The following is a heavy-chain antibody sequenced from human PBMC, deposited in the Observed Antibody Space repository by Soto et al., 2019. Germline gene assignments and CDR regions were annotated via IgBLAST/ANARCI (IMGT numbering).Heavy chain of an antibody. CDR1: GYTFTSYG. Sequence: QVRLVQSGAEVKKPGASVKVSCKASGYTFTSYGISWVRQAPGQGLEWMGWISAYNGNTNYAQKLQGRVTMTTDTSTSTAYMELRSLRSDDTAVYYCASAVTVEGPYYYYMDVWGKGTTVTVSS. CDR3: ASAVTVEGPYYYYMDV. CDR2: ISAYNGNT. V-gene: IGHV1-18*01. J-gene: IGHJ6*03.